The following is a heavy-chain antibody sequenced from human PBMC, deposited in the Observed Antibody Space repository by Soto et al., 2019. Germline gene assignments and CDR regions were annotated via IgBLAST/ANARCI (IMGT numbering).Heavy chain of an antibody. Sequence: PSETLSLTCAVYGGSFSGYYWSWIRQPPGKGLEWIGEINHSGSTNYNPSLKSRVTISVDTSKNQFSLKLSSVTAADTAVYYCARGNMVRGVIIRGGRYYGMDVWGQGTTVTVSS. J-gene: IGHJ6*02. V-gene: IGHV4-34*01. CDR1: GGSFSGYY. D-gene: IGHD3-10*01. CDR2: INHSGST. CDR3: ARGNMVRGVIIRGGRYYGMDV.